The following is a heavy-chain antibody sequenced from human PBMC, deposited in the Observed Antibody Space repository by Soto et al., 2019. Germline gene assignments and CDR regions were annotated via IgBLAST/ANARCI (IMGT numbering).Heavy chain of an antibody. D-gene: IGHD2-21*02. CDR3: AKEVGTATTAITNWHFDL. CDR2: IYPDDSDT. Sequence: GESLKISCKHSGFNFPTFWIAWVRQMPGKGLEWMGTIYPDDSDTRYSPSFQGQVTISADNSKNTLYLQMNSLRAEDTAVYYCAKEVGTATTAITNWHFDLWGRGTLVTVSS. V-gene: IGHV5-51*01. CDR1: GFNFPTFW. J-gene: IGHJ2*01.